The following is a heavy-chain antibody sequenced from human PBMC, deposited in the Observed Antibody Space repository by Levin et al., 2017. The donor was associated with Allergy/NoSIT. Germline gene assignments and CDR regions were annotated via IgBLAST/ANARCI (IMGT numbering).Heavy chain of an antibody. J-gene: IGHJ4*02. V-gene: IGHV3-23*01. CDR1: GFSVSNYA. Sequence: GGSLRLSCAASGFSVSNYAMSWVRQAPGKGLEWVSGISGSGGSSYHADSVKGRFTISRDNSNNTLYLQMNSLRAEDTAVYYCAREVSGWYYFDYWGQGALVTVS. D-gene: IGHD6-19*01. CDR2: ISGSGGSS. CDR3: AREVSGWYYFDY.